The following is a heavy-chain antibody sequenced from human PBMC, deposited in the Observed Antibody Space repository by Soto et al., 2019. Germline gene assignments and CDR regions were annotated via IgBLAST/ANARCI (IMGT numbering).Heavy chain of an antibody. J-gene: IGHJ6*03. D-gene: IGHD2-15*01. CDR1: GFTFSSYS. V-gene: IGHV3-48*01. Sequence: PGGSLRLSCAASGFTFSSYSMNWVRQAPGKGLEWVSYISSSSSTIYYADSVKGRFTISRDNAKNSLYLQMNSLRAEDTAVYYCASTQDYYYYMDVWGKGTTVTVSS. CDR3: ASTQDYYYYMDV. CDR2: ISSSSSTI.